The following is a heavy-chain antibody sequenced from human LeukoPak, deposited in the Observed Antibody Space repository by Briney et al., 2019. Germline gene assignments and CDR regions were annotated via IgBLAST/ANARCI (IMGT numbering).Heavy chain of an antibody. CDR2: ISDGGGGT. Sequence: GGSLRLSCVASGFTFSNYAMSWVRQAPGKGLEWVSSISDGGGGTYYANSVKGRFTISRDNSKNTLYLLMNSLRAEDTAIYYCANRGKYYFDYWGQGTLVTVSS. CDR3: ANRGKYYFDY. V-gene: IGHV3-23*01. CDR1: GFTFSNYA. D-gene: IGHD3-10*01. J-gene: IGHJ4*02.